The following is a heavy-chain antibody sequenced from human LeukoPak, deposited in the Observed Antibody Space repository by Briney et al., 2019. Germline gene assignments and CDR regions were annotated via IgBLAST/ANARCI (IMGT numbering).Heavy chain of an antibody. CDR3: ARGYSSGWDAFDI. D-gene: IGHD6-19*01. CDR2: ISSSSSYI. J-gene: IGHJ3*02. Sequence: GGSLRLSCAASGFTFSSYSMNWVRQAPGKGLEWVSSISSSSSYIYYADSVKGRFTISRDNAKNSLYLQMNSLRAEDTAVYYCARGYSSGWDAFDIWGQGTMVTVSS. V-gene: IGHV3-21*01. CDR1: GFTFSSYS.